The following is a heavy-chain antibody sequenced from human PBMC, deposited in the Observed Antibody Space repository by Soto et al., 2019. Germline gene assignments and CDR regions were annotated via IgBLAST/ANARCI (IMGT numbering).Heavy chain of an antibody. V-gene: IGHV3-7*03. CDR2: IKQGGSEK. J-gene: IGHJ6*02. Sequence: GESLRLSCAASGFTFSSYWMSWVRQAPGKGLEWVANIKQGGSEKYYVDSVKGRFTISRDNAKNSLYLQMNSLRAEDTAVYYCARDNDFWSGSHGMDVWGQGTTVTVSS. CDR1: GFTFSSYW. CDR3: ARDNDFWSGSHGMDV. D-gene: IGHD3-3*01.